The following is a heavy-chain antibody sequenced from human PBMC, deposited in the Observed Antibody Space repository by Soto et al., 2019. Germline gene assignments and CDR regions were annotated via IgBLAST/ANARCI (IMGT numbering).Heavy chain of an antibody. CDR2: IYFDGNT. Sequence: QLQLQESGPGLVKPSETLSLTCTVSGGSISSSSYYWGWIRQPPGKGLECVGNIYFDGNTYYNPSLKVHVPISMDTSKNQFSLRLSSVTAADTAVYYCVRSSIAPRLFMYPFDYWGQGTLVTVSS. D-gene: IGHD6-6*01. CDR1: GGSISSSSYY. V-gene: IGHV4-39*01. CDR3: VRSSIAPRLFMYPFDY. J-gene: IGHJ4*02.